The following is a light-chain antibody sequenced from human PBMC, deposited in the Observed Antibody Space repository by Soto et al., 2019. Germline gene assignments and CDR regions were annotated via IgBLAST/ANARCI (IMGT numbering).Light chain of an antibody. V-gene: IGKV3-15*01. J-gene: IGKJ3*01. CDR2: GAS. CDR1: QSVSSN. CDR3: QQAGN. Sequence: ERVLMQAPATPSMNPGERATLSCRASQSVSSNLAWYQQKPGQAPRLLIYGASTRATGIPARFSGSGSGTEFTLTISGLQSEDFAVYYCQQAGNFGPETKVDIK.